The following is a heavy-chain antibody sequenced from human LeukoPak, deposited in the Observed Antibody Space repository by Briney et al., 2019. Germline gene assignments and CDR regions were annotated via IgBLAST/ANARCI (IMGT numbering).Heavy chain of an antibody. J-gene: IGHJ4*02. CDR3: ASLSLGHY. D-gene: IGHD6-6*01. Sequence: GGSLRLSCAVSGLTFSSHAMSWVRQAPGRGLEWVSGISGSGGSTYYADSVKGRFTISRDTSKNTLSLQMNSLRAEDTAVYYCASLSLGHYWGQGTLVTVSS. CDR2: ISGSGGST. CDR1: GLTFSSHA. V-gene: IGHV3-23*01.